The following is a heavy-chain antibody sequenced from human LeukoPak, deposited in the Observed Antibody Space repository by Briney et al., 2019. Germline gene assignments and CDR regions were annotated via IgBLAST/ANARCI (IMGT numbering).Heavy chain of an antibody. CDR3: AKFPGYYGSGSYSRVFDY. V-gene: IGHV3-23*01. CDR2: ISGSGGST. J-gene: IGHJ4*02. Sequence: GGSLRLSCAASGFTFSSYAMSWVRQAPGKGLEWVSAISGSGGSTYYADSVKGRFTISRDNSKNTLYLQMNSLRAEDTAVYYCAKFPGYYGSGSYSRVFDYWGQGTLVTVSS. D-gene: IGHD3-10*01. CDR1: GFTFSSYA.